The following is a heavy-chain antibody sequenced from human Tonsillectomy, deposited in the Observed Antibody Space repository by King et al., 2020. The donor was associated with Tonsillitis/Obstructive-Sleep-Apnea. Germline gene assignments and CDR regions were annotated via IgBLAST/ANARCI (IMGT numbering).Heavy chain of an antibody. CDR2: ISGSGGST. CDR1: GFTFSSYA. Sequence: VQLVESGGGLVQPGGSLRLSCAASGFTFSSYAMSWVRQAPGQGLEWGSAISGSGGSTYYPDSVKGRFTISRDNSKNTLYLQMNSLRAEDTAVYYCAKDRAGTSCSDYWGQGTLVTVSS. J-gene: IGHJ4*02. CDR3: AKDRAGTSCSDY. V-gene: IGHV3-23*04. D-gene: IGHD2-2*01.